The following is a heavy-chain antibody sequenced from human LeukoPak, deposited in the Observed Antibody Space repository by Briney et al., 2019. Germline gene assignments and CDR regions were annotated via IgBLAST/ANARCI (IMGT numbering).Heavy chain of an antibody. J-gene: IGHJ4*02. CDR3: ARRGSGYDLVGYFDY. CDR1: GFTFSIYA. Sequence: GGSLRLSCAASGFTFSIYAMTWVRQAPGKGLEWVSVISGGGGTTYYGDSVKGRFTISRDNSKNTLFLQMNSLRAEDTAVYYCARRGSGYDLVGYFDYWGQGTLVTVSS. D-gene: IGHD5-12*01. CDR2: ISGGGGTT. V-gene: IGHV3-23*01.